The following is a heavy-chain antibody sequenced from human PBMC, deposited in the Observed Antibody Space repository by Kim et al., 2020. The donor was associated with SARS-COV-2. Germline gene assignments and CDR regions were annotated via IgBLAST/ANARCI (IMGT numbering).Heavy chain of an antibody. V-gene: IGHV3-30*18. CDR2: ISYDGSNK. CDR1: GFTFSSYG. Sequence: GGSLRLSCAASGFTFSSYGMHWVRQAPGKGLEWVAVISYDGSNKYYADSVKGRFTISRDNSKNTLYLQMNSLRAEDTAVYYCAKDNGEEGDYFDYWGQGTLVTVSS. D-gene: IGHD4-17*01. J-gene: IGHJ4*02. CDR3: AKDNGEEGDYFDY.